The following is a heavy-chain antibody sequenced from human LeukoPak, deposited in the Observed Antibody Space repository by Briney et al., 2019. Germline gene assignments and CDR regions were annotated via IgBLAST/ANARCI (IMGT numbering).Heavy chain of an antibody. D-gene: IGHD1-26*01. CDR3: ARDHNSGSYYLGAFDX. Sequence: PGGSLRLSCAASGFTFDDYGMSWVRQAPGKGLEWVSGINWNGGSTGYADSVKGRFTISRDNAKNSLYLQMNSLRAEDTALYHCARDHNSGSYYLGAFDXXXQGTMVTVSS. CDR2: INWNGGST. CDR1: GFTFDDYG. V-gene: IGHV3-20*01. J-gene: IGHJ3*02.